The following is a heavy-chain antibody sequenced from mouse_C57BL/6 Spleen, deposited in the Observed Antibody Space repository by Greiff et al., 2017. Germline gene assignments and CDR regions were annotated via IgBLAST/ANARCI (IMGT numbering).Heavy chain of an antibody. CDR1: GYTFTSYW. D-gene: IGHD2-4*01. Sequence: VQLQQPGAELVKPGASVKLSCKASGYTFTSYWMHWVKQRPGQGLEWIGMIHPNSGSTNYNENFKSKATLTVDKSSSTAYMQLSSLTSEDSAVYYCARDYDYVLAYWGQGTLVTVSA. CDR2: IHPNSGST. V-gene: IGHV1-64*01. CDR3: ARDYDYVLAY. J-gene: IGHJ3*01.